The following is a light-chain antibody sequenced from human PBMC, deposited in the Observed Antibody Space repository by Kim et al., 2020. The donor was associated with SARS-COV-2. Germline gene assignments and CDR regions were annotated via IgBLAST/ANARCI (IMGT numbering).Light chain of an antibody. Sequence: DIQMTQSPSTLPASVGDRVTITCRATQYVTRGLAWYQQKPGRAPKLLIYDASTLDRGVTSRFRGSGSGTEFTLTINSLQPDDFASYYCQHRQTFGQGTKVEIK. CDR2: DAS. CDR3: QHRQT. J-gene: IGKJ1*01. V-gene: IGKV1-5*01. CDR1: QYVTRG.